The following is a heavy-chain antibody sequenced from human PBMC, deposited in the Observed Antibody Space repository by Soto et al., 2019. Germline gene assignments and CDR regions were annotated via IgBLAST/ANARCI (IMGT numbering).Heavy chain of an antibody. D-gene: IGHD2-2*01. CDR1: GDSISSYY. CDR2: IYYSGST. Sequence: SETLSLTCTVSGDSISSYYCMWIRQPPGKGLEWIGYIYYSGSTNYNPSLKSRVTTSVDTSKNQFSLKLSSVTAADTAVYYCARQGSDIVVVPAAIGSFDDWGQGTLVTVSS. CDR3: ARQGSDIVVVPAAIGSFDD. J-gene: IGHJ4*02. V-gene: IGHV4-59*08.